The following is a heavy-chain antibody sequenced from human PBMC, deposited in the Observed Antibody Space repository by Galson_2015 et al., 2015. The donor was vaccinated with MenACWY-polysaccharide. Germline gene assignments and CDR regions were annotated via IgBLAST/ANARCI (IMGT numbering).Heavy chain of an antibody. J-gene: IGHJ5*02. CDR1: GFSFSTYW. CDR3: TKAGAKYCRGYVNWFDP. Sequence: SLRLSCAASGFSFSTYWMHWVRHAPGKGLVWVSRINADGSATDYADSVRGRFTISRDNAKNTLYLEMNSLRAEDTAVYYCTKAGAKYCRGYVNWFDPWGQGTLVTVSS. D-gene: IGHD6-25*01. V-gene: IGHV3-74*01. CDR2: INADGSAT.